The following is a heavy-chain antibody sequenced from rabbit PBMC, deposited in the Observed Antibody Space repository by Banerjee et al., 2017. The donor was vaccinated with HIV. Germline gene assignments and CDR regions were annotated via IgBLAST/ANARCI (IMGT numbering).Heavy chain of an antibody. Sequence: QEQLVESGGGLVKPGASLTLSCKASGFSLSSYWMWWVRQAPGKGLEWIACIGAGSSGTTYYASWAKGRFTISKTSSTTVTLQMTSLTAADTATYFCARDLAGVIGWNFNLRGPGTLVTVS. V-gene: IGHV1S45*01. CDR1: GFSLSSYW. D-gene: IGHD4-1*01. CDR2: IGAGSSGTT. J-gene: IGHJ4*01. CDR3: ARDLAGVIGWNFNL.